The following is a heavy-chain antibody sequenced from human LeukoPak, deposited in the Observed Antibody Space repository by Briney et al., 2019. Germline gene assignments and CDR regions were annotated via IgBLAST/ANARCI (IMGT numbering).Heavy chain of an antibody. J-gene: IGHJ6*03. Sequence: GGSLRLSCAASGFTFSSYSMNWVRQAPGKGLEWVSSISSSSSYIYYADSVKGRFTISRDNAKNSLYLQMNSLRAEDTAEYYCARDGGYSYGFHYYYYMDVWGKGTTVTVSS. D-gene: IGHD5-18*01. V-gene: IGHV3-21*01. CDR3: ARDGGYSYGFHYYYYMDV. CDR2: ISSSSSYI. CDR1: GFTFSSYS.